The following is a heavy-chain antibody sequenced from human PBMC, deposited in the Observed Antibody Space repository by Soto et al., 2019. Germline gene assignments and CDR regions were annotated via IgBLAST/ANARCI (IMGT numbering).Heavy chain of an antibody. CDR1: GGSFSRYH. CDR3: ARGYGEEWPTSDF. CDR2: IHHNGGT. Sequence: QVQLQQWGAGLLKPSETLSLTYTVYGGSFSRYHWNWIRQAPGKGLEWIGEIHHNGGTNYSPSLEGRVTISVDTSKNEFSLKLRSVTAADTAVYYCARGYGEEWPTSDFWGQGTLVTVSS. D-gene: IGHD3-10*01. J-gene: IGHJ4*02. V-gene: IGHV4-34*01.